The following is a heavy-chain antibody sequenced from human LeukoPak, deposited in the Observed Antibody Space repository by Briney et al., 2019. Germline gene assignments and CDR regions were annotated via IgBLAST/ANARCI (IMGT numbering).Heavy chain of an antibody. Sequence: SGGSLRLSCAASGFTFSSYGMHWVRQAPGKGLEWVAVISYDGSNKYYADSAKGRFTISRDNSKNTLYLQMNSLRAEDTAVYYCAKDDGWIGGQGTLVTVSS. CDR2: ISYDGSNK. D-gene: IGHD5-12*01. CDR3: AKDDGWI. CDR1: GFTFSSYG. J-gene: IGHJ4*02. V-gene: IGHV3-30*18.